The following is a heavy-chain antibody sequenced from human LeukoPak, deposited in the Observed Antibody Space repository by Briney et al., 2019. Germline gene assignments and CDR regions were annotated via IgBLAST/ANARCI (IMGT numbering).Heavy chain of an antibody. V-gene: IGHV4-59*08. CDR2: IYYSGST. D-gene: IGHD2-21*02. J-gene: IGHJ6*03. CDR1: GGSISSYY. Sequence: PSETLSLTCTVSGGSISSYYWSWIRQPPGEGLEWIGYIYYSGSTNYNPSLKSRVTISVDTSKNQFSLKLSSVTAADTAVYYCAGTSEGYCGGDCYAYYYYYMDVWGKGTTVTVSS. CDR3: AGTSEGYCGGDCYAYYYYYMDV.